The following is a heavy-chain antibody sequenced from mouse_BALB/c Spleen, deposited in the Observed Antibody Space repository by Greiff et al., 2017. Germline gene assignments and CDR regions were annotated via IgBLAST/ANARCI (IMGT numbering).Heavy chain of an antibody. V-gene: IGHV3-2*02. CDR3: ATSLLRLRDY. D-gene: IGHD1-2*01. CDR2: ISYSGST. Sequence: EVQLKESGPGLVKPSQSLSLTCTVTGYSITSDYAWNWIRQFPGNKLEWMGYISYSGSTSYNPSLKSRISITRDTSKNQFFLQLNSVTTEDTATYYCATSLLRLRDYWGQGTSVTVSS. CDR1: GYSITSDYA. J-gene: IGHJ4*01.